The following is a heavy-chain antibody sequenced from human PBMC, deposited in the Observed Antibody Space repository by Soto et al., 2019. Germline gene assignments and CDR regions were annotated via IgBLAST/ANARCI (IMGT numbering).Heavy chain of an antibody. CDR1: GYTSTSYA. V-gene: IGHV1-69*13. Sequence: GASVKLSCKASGYTSTSYARSWVRQAPGQGLEWMGGIIPIFGTANYAQKFQGRVTITADESTSTAYMELSSLRSEDTAVYYCAREAIVVVPAAISYYYYGMDVWGQGTTVTVSS. CDR2: IIPIFGTA. D-gene: IGHD2-2*01. J-gene: IGHJ6*02. CDR3: AREAIVVVPAAISYYYYGMDV.